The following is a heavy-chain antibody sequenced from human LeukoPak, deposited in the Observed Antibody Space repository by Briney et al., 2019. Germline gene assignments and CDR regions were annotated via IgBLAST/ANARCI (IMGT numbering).Heavy chain of an antibody. J-gene: IGHJ4*02. D-gene: IGHD2-15*01. CDR3: TRDHCRGDNCPSFDY. Sequence: ASVKVSCKPSGYTFTSFGISWVRQAPGQGLEWMGWIGAYNGDTNYTQKFQGRVTMTTDTSTSTAYMDLRSLRSDDTAVYYCTRDHCRGDNCPSFDYWGQGTLVTVSS. CDR1: GYTFTSFG. CDR2: IGAYNGDT. V-gene: IGHV1-18*04.